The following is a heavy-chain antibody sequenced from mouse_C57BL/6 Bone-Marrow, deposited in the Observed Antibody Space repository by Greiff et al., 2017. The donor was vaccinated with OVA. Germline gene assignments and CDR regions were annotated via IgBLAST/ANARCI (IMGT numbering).Heavy chain of an antibody. CDR1: GYTFTSYW. CDR2: IDPSDSET. D-gene: IGHD2-4*01. Sequence: QVQLQQSGAELVRPGSSVKLSCKASGYTFTSYWMHWVKQRPIQGLEWIGNIDPSDSETHYNQKFKDKATLTVDKSSSTAYMQLSSLTSEDSAVYYCARSIYDYNHYAMDYWGQGTSLTVSS. V-gene: IGHV1-52*01. J-gene: IGHJ4*01. CDR3: ARSIYDYNHYAMDY.